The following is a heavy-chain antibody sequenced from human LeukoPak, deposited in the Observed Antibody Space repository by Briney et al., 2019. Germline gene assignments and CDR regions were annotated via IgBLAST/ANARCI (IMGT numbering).Heavy chain of an antibody. J-gene: IGHJ4*02. D-gene: IGHD2-2*02. CDR2: TYYRSKWYN. V-gene: IGHV6-1*01. CDR3: ARGDCSDEGSCYTPYYFDY. Sequence: SQTLSLTCAISGDSVSSNSAAWNWIRQSPSRGLEWLGRTYYRSKWYNDYAVSVKSRITINPDTSKNQFSLQLNSVTPEDTAVYYCARGDCSDEGSCYTPYYFDYWGQGTLVTVSS. CDR1: GDSVSSNSAA.